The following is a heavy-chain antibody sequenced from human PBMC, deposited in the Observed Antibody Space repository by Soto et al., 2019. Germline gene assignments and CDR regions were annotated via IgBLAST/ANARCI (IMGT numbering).Heavy chain of an antibody. D-gene: IGHD1-26*01. J-gene: IGHJ4*02. CDR2: ISGSGDST. V-gene: IGHV3-23*01. CDR1: GFTFSSYA. CDR3: ARRGSGSYYDY. Sequence: EVQLLESGGGLVQPGGSLRLSCAASGFTFSSYAMRWVRQAPGKGLEWVSAISGSGDSTYYADSVKGRFTISRDNSKNTVYLQMNSLRGEDTAVYYCARRGSGSYYDYWAREPWSPSPQ.